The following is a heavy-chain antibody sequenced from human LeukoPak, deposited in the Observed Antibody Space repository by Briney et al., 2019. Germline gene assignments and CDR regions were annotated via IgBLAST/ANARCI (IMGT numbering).Heavy chain of an antibody. CDR3: AHSPFCLSINYYGIEYFHH. J-gene: IGHJ1*01. CDR2: IYWDDNK. CDR1: GFSLSTSGVA. D-gene: IGHD3-10*01. V-gene: IGHV2-5*02. Sequence: SGPTLVNPTQTLTLTCTFSGFSLSTSGVAVGWIRQPPGKALEWLALIYWDDNKRYSPSLKSRLTITKDTSKNQVVLTMTNMDPVDTATYYCAHSPFCLSINYYGIEYFHHWGQGTLVTVSS.